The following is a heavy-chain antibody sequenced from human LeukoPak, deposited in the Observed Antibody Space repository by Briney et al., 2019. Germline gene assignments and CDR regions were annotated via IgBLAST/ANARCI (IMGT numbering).Heavy chain of an antibody. V-gene: IGHV4-59*01. D-gene: IGHD3-22*01. Sequence: SETLSLTCTVSGGSISSYYWSWIRQPPGKGLEWIGYISYSGSTNYNPSLKSRVTISVDTSKNQFSLKLTSVTAADTAVYYCARMYDRSGYYYPFDYWGQGTLVTVSS. CDR2: ISYSGST. CDR1: GGSISSYY. CDR3: ARMYDRSGYYYPFDY. J-gene: IGHJ4*02.